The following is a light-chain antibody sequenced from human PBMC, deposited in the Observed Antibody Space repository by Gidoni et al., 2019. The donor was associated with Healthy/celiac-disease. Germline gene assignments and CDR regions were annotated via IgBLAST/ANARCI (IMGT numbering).Light chain of an antibody. CDR3: KQDGSSRT. J-gene: IGKJ1*01. Sequence: EIVLTQSPGTLSLSPGERATLSCRASQSVSSSYLAWYQQKPGQAPRLPRFSGSGSGTDFTLTISRLEPEDFAVYYCKQDGSSRTFGQGTKVEIK. V-gene: IGKV3-20*01. CDR1: QSVSSSY.